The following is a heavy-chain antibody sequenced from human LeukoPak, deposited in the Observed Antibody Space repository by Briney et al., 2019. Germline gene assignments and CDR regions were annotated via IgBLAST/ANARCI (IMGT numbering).Heavy chain of an antibody. CDR3: ASIGSLVYYYYGMDV. Sequence: GGSLRLSCAASGFTFSSREMNWVRQAPGKGPQWVSYISSSGSTIYYADSVKGRFTISRDNAKNSLYLQMNSLRAEDTAVYYCASIGSLVYYYYGMDVWGQGTTVTVSS. J-gene: IGHJ6*02. V-gene: IGHV3-48*03. D-gene: IGHD3-10*01. CDR2: ISSSGSTI. CDR1: GFTFSSRE.